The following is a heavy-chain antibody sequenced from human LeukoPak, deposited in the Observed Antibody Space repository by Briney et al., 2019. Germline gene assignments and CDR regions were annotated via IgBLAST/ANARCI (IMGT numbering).Heavy chain of an antibody. D-gene: IGHD3-22*01. CDR1: GGSISSYY. CDR3: ANYYDSSGPVFDD. J-gene: IGHJ4*02. V-gene: IGHV4-30-4*01. CDR2: IYYTGTT. Sequence: SETLSLTCTVSGGSISSYYWSWIRQPPGKGLEWIGYIYYTGTTYYNPSLKSRVTISVATSKSQFSLKLSTVTAADTAVYYCANYYDSSGPVFDDWGQGTLVTVSS.